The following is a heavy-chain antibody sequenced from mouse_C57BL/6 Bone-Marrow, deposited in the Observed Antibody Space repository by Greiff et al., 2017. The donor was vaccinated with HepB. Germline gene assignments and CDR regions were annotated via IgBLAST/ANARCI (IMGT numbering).Heavy chain of an antibody. CDR1: GFTFSDYY. V-gene: IGHV5-16*01. Sequence: EVKVVESEGGLVQPGSSMKLSCTASGFTFSDYYMAWVRQVPEKGLEWVANINYDGSSTYYLDSLKSRFIISRDNAKNILYLQMSSLKSEDTATYYCARSLITTVVVPFDYWGQGTTLTVSS. D-gene: IGHD1-1*01. CDR3: ARSLITTVVVPFDY. CDR2: INYDGSST. J-gene: IGHJ2*01.